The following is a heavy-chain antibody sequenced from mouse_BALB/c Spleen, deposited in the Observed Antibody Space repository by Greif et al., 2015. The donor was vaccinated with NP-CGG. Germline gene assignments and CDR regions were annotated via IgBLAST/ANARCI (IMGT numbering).Heavy chain of an antibody. J-gene: IGHJ4*01. D-gene: IGHD2-10*02. CDR1: GFNIKDYY. CDR3: GPYGGYAMDY. CDR2: IDPENGNT. V-gene: IGHV14-1*02. Sequence: VRLQQSGAELVRPGALVKLSCKASGFNIKDYYMHWVKQRPEQGLEWIGWIDPENGNTIYDPKFLGKASITADTSSNTAYLQLSSLTSEDTAVYYCGPYGGYAMDYWGQGTSVTVSS.